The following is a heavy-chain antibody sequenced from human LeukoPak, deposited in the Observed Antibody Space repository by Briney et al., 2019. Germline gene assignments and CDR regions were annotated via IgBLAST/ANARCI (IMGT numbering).Heavy chain of an antibody. D-gene: IGHD3-10*01. V-gene: IGHV3-74*01. CDR1: GFTFSSYW. J-gene: IGHJ4*02. Sequence: PGGSLRLSCAASGFTFSSYWMHWVRQAPGKGLVWVSRINSDGSSTSYADSVKGRFTISRDNAKNTLYLQMDSLRAKDTAVYYCARDSPYGSGHKHFDYWGQGTLVTVSS. CDR2: INSDGSST. CDR3: ARDSPYGSGHKHFDY.